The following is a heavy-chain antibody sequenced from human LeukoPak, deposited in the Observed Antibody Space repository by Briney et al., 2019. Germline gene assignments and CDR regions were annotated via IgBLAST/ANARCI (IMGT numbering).Heavy chain of an antibody. CDR1: GGTSSSYA. CDR2: IIPIFGTA. J-gene: IGHJ4*02. CDR3: ARSTTPVRGYRPRFDY. D-gene: IGHD5-18*01. V-gene: IGHV1-69*13. Sequence: SVKVSCKASGGTSSSYAISWVRQAPGQGLEWMGGIIPIFGTANYAQKFQGRVTITADESTSTAYMELSSLRSEDTAVYYCARSTTPVRGYRPRFDYWGQGTLVTVSS.